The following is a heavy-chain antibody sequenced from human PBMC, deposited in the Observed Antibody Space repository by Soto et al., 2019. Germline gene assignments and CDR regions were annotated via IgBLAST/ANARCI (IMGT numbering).Heavy chain of an antibody. Sequence: QVNLVQFGAEGKKPGPSWKFSCKAFGSTFTGIVITWVRQAPGQGLEWMGWISAHNGNTDYAQKLQGRVIVTRDTSTSTAYMELRSLRSDDTAVYYCARGRYGDYWGQGALVTVSS. CDR2: ISAHNGNT. CDR3: ARGRYGDY. CDR1: GSTFTGIV. D-gene: IGHD1-1*01. J-gene: IGHJ4*02. V-gene: IGHV1-18*01.